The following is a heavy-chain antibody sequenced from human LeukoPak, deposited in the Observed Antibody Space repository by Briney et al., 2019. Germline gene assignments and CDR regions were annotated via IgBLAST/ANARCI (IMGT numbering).Heavy chain of an antibody. Sequence: SETLSLTCAVYGGSFSGYYWSWIRQPPGKGLEWIGEINHSGSTNYSPSLKSRVTISVDTSKNQFSLKLSSVTAADTAVYYCARSVGATLGYFDYWGQGTLVTVSS. CDR3: ARSVGATLGYFDY. V-gene: IGHV4-34*01. D-gene: IGHD1-26*01. J-gene: IGHJ4*02. CDR1: GGSFSGYY. CDR2: INHSGST.